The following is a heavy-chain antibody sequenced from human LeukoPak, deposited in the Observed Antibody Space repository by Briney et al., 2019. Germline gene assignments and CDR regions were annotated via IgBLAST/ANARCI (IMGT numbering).Heavy chain of an antibody. CDR1: GFTFSSYE. Sequence: PGGSLRLSCAASGFTFSSYEMNWVRQAPGPGLEWVSYISSSGTTKYYADSVKGRFTISRDNAKNSLYLQMNSLRADDTAVYYCARDQGGSGFDYWGQGTLVTVSS. CDR2: ISSSGTTK. V-gene: IGHV3-48*03. J-gene: IGHJ4*02. CDR3: ARDQGGSGFDY. D-gene: IGHD3-16*01.